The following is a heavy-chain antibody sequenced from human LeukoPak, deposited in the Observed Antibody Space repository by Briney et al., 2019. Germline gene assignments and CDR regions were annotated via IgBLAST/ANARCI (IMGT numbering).Heavy chain of an antibody. J-gene: IGHJ6*03. CDR1: GGSISSYY. Sequence: SDTLSLTCTVSGGSISSYYWSWIRQPAGKGLEWIGRIYTSGSTNYNPSLKSRVTMSVDTSKNQFSLKLSSVTAADTAVYYCASCSGGSCYSADYYYYYMDVWGKGTTVTVSS. CDR2: IYTSGST. V-gene: IGHV4-4*07. CDR3: ASCSGGSCYSADYYYYYMDV. D-gene: IGHD2-15*01.